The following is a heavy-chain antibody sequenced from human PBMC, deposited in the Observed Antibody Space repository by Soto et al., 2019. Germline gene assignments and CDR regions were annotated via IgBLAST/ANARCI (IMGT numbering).Heavy chain of an antibody. CDR1: GFTFSLYG. J-gene: IGHJ5*02. D-gene: IGHD6-19*01. CDR3: AKDFPSGSSRYDRFDP. Sequence: QVQLVESGGGVVQPGRSLRLSCAASGFTFSLYGIHWVRQAPGKGLEWLAVISHDGSTKYYADSAKGRFTVSRDNFKNSVYLLMNSLRGEDTAIYYCAKDFPSGSSRYDRFDPWGLGTSVIVS. CDR2: ISHDGSTK. V-gene: IGHV3-30*18.